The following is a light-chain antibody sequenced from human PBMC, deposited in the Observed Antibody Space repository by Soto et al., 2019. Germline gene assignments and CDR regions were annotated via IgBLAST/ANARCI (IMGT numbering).Light chain of an antibody. CDR3: HQYNGFPRT. V-gene: IGKV1-5*03. CDR1: QTLSTW. J-gene: IGKJ2*01. CDR2: KAS. Sequence: DIPMTQSPSTLSASVGDRVTITCRASQTLSTWLAWYQQKPGKAPKLLIYKASTLQSGVPSRFSGSGSGTEFSLTITSLQPDDFATYYCHQYNGFPRTFGQGTKVEMK.